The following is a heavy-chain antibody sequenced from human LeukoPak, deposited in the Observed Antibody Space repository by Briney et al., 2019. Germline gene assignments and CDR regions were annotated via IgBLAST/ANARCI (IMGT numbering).Heavy chain of an antibody. D-gene: IGHD6-13*01. CDR2: ISYDGNNK. CDR1: GFTFSSYA. CDR3: AKDSYSKGDF. Sequence: GGSLRLSCAASGFTFSSYAMHWVRQAPGKGLEWVAVISYDGNNKYYADSVKGRFTISRDNSKNTLYLQMNSLRPEDTAVYYCAKDSYSKGDFWGQGVLVTVSS. V-gene: IGHV3-30-3*01. J-gene: IGHJ4*02.